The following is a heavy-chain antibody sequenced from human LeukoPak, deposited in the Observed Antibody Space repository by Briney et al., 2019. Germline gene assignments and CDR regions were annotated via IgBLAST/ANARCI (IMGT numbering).Heavy chain of an antibody. Sequence: GGSLRLSCAASGFTFSSYGMSWVRQAPGKGLEWVSAISGSGGSTYYADSVKGRFTISRDNSKNTLYLQMNSLRAEDTAVYYCARDGQVLRYFDWLLEGSFYYYYMDVWGKGTTVTISS. CDR1: GFTFSSYG. J-gene: IGHJ6*03. CDR2: ISGSGGST. D-gene: IGHD3-9*01. V-gene: IGHV3-23*01. CDR3: ARDGQVLRYFDWLLEGSFYYYYMDV.